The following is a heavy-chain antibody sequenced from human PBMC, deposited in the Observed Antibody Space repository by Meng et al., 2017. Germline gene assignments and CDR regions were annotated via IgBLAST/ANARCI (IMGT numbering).Heavy chain of an antibody. V-gene: IGHV3-30*04. CDR2: ISYDGSNK. CDR3: ARDRALYSSGWYRTSQH. D-gene: IGHD6-19*01. Sequence: GESLKISCAASGFTFSSYAMHWVRQAPGKGLEWVAVISYDGSNKYYADSVKGRFTISRDNSKNTLYLQMNSLRAEDTAVYHCARDRALYSSGWYRTSQHWGQGTLVTVSS. J-gene: IGHJ1*01. CDR1: GFTFSSYA.